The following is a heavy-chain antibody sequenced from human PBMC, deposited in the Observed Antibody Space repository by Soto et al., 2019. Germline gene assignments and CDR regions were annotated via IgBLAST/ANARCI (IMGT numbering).Heavy chain of an antibody. CDR1: GYTFTSYY. CDR3: ARDALFGLGYCTNGVCPPTRINWFDP. D-gene: IGHD2-8*01. CDR2: INPSGGST. Sequence: ASVKVSCKASGYTFTSYYMYWVRQAPGQALEWMGIINPSGGSTSYAQKFQGRVTMTRDTSTSTVYMELSSLRSEDTAVYYCARDALFGLGYCTNGVCPPTRINWFDPWGQGTLVTVSS. J-gene: IGHJ5*02. V-gene: IGHV1-46*01.